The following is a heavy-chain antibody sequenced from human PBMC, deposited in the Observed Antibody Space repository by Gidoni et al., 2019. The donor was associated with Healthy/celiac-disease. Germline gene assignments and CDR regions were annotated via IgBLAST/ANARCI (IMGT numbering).Heavy chain of an antibody. D-gene: IGHD3-22*01. CDR2: ISYDGSNK. CDR3: ARGGYYYDSNTFDY. V-gene: IGHV3-30-3*01. J-gene: IGHJ4*02. CDR1: GFTFSSYA. Sequence: QVQLVESGGGVVQPGRSLRLSCAASGFTFSSYAMHWVRQAPGKGLEWVAVISYDGSNKYYADSVKGRFTISRDNSKNTLYLQMNSLRAEDTAVYYCARGGYYYDSNTFDYWGQGTLVTVSS.